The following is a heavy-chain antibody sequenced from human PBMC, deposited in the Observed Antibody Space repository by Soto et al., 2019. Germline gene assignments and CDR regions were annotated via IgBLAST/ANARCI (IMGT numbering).Heavy chain of an antibody. CDR3: ARVDLALSENFDL. J-gene: IGHJ2*01. Sequence: PSETLSLTCVVSGESVSSHTYCWSWIRQPPGKGLEWIGYIYSRGSISYSASLKSRVTISLDTSKNQFSLMLKSVTAADTATYFCARVDLALSENFDLWGRGTLVTVSS. CDR1: GESVSSHTYC. V-gene: IGHV4-61*01. CDR2: IYSRGSI.